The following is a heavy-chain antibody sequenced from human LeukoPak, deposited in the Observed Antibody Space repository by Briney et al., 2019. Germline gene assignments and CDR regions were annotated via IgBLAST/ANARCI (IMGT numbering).Heavy chain of an antibody. CDR3: ARHHQLLSYMDV. Sequence: SETLSLTCTVSGGSISSSSYYWGWIRQPPGKGLEWIGSIYYSGSTYYNPSLKSRVTISVDTSKNQFSLKLSSVTAADTAVYYCARHHQLLSYMDVWGKGTTVTVSS. V-gene: IGHV4-39*01. D-gene: IGHD2-2*01. CDR1: GGSISSSSYY. J-gene: IGHJ6*03. CDR2: IYYSGST.